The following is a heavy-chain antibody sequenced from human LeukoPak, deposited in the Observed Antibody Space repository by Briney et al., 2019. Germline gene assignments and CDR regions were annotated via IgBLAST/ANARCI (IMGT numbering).Heavy chain of an antibody. CDR2: INHSGST. Sequence: PSETLSLTCAVYGGSFSGYYWSWIRQPPGKGLEWIGEINHSGSTNYNPSLKSRVTISLDTSKKQFSLKLRSVAAADTAVYYCARVSGYDWESFYDYWGKGTLVTVSS. CDR1: GGSFSGYY. J-gene: IGHJ4*02. D-gene: IGHD5-12*01. V-gene: IGHV4-34*01. CDR3: ARVSGYDWESFYDY.